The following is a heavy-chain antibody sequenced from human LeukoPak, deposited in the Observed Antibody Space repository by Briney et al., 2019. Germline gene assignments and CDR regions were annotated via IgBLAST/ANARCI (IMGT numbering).Heavy chain of an antibody. Sequence: GESLKISCEGSGYSFISYWICGVRQMPGKGLEWMGIIYTYDSNTRYSPSFQGQVTISADKSMSTAYLQWSSLKASDTAIYYCARRGYNYPYDYWGQGTLVTVSS. V-gene: IGHV5-51*01. CDR1: GYSFISYW. CDR3: ARRGYNYPYDY. J-gene: IGHJ4*02. D-gene: IGHD5-18*01. CDR2: IYTYDSNT.